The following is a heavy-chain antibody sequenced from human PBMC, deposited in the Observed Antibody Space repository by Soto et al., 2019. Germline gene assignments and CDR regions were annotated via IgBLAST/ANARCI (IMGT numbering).Heavy chain of an antibody. CDR3: ARTSRFEY. J-gene: IGHJ4*02. V-gene: IGHV4-34*01. D-gene: IGHD6-6*01. CDR1: GGSFSGYY. CDR2: INHSGST. Sequence: QVQLEQWGAGLLKPSETLSLTCAVYGGSFSGYYWSWIRQPPGKGLEWIGEINHSGSTNHNPSLKNRVTISVDTSKNQFSLKLSSVTAADTAVYYCARTSRFEYWGQGTLVTVSS.